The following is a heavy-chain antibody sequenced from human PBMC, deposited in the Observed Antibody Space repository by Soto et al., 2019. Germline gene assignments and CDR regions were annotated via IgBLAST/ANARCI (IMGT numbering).Heavy chain of an antibody. CDR3: AREGCSSTRCYTPYNYYGMDV. D-gene: IGHD2-2*01. CDR1: GGSISSYY. CDR2: IYYSGST. J-gene: IGHJ6*02. Sequence: QVQLQESGPGLVKPSETLSLTCTVSGGSISSYYWSWIRQPPGKGLEWLGYIYYSGSTNDNPSLKGRVTLTVDTSKNQFSLKLSAVTAADTAVYYCAREGCSSTRCYTPYNYYGMDVWGQGTTVTVSS. V-gene: IGHV4-59*01.